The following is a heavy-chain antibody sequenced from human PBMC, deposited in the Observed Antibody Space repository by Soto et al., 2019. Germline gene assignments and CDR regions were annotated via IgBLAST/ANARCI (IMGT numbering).Heavy chain of an antibody. CDR1: GFTFSDYH. Sequence: EMQLVESGGGLVQPGGSLRLSCAASGFTFSDYHMEWVRQAPGKGLEWIGRGRNDTRARTTQHAASVRGRFITSRDDSENSLYLQKNSLKTEDTAVYYCVGSLQYWGQGTLVTVSS. CDR2: GRNDTRARTT. CDR3: VGSLQY. J-gene: IGHJ4*02. D-gene: IGHD6-13*01. V-gene: IGHV3-72*01.